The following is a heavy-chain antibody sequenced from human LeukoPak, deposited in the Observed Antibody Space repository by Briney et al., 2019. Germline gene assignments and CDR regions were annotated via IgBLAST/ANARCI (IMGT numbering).Heavy chain of an antibody. D-gene: IGHD5-18*01. V-gene: IGHV3-23*01. J-gene: IGHJ3*02. CDR3: ARDRGGYSYGPPYDAFDI. CDR1: GVTLSTYA. Sequence: PGGSLRLSCAASGVTLSTYAMSWARQAPGKGLEWVSGISSSGSGDNTYYADSVKGRFTISRDNAKNSLYLQMNSLRAEDTAVYYCARDRGGYSYGPPYDAFDIWGQGTMVTVSS. CDR2: ISSSGSGDNT.